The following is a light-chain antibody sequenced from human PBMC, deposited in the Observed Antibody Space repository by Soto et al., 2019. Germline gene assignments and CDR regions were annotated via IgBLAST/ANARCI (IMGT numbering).Light chain of an antibody. CDR3: QQYENLPT. Sequence: QMTQSPSTLSASIGDRVTITCRASQSISSWLAWYQQKPGRAPKLLIYDASNLEAGVPSRFRGSGSGTDFTFTISRLQPEDIATYYCQQYENLPTFGQGTRLEIK. CDR2: DAS. CDR1: QSISSW. V-gene: IGKV1-33*01. J-gene: IGKJ5*01.